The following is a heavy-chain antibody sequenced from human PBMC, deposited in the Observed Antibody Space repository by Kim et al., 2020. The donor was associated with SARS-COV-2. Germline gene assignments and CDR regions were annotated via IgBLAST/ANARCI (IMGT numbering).Heavy chain of an antibody. Sequence: YAQKFQGRVTITADESTSTAYMELSSLRSEDTAVYYCARGDTGGWSFDYWGQGTLVTVSS. CDR3: ARGDTGGWSFDY. D-gene: IGHD6-19*01. J-gene: IGHJ4*02. V-gene: IGHV1-69*01.